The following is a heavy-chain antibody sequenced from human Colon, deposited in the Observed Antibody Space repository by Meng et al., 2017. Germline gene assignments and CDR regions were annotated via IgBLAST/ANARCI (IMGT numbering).Heavy chain of an antibody. CDR3: ARVPTTVDPFES. D-gene: IGHD4-23*01. V-gene: IGHV4-4*02. Sequence: APGRGRVRPSGPLSRTCPLPGGCIRSNDWWSWVRQSPGRGLEWIGEIYQSGSTNYSPSLKSRVTISLDKSKNQFSLKVSYMTAADTAVYFCARVPTTVDPFESWGQGTLVTVSS. CDR1: GGCIRSNDW. CDR2: IYQSGST. J-gene: IGHJ4*02.